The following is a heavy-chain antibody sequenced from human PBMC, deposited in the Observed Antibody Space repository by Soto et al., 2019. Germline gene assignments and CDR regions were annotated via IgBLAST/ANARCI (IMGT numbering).Heavy chain of an antibody. CDR3: ARDLADIQLLSWGLCFDY. V-gene: IGHV3-30-3*01. J-gene: IGHJ4*02. Sequence: GGSLRLSCAASGFTFSRFGLHWVRQAPGKGLEWVAVISFDGNTKYYADSVQGRFTVSRDNSKNRVYLQMDRLRPEDTAVYYCARDLADIQLLSWGLCFDYWGPGTLVTVSS. D-gene: IGHD3-10*01. CDR1: GFTFSRFG. CDR2: ISFDGNTK.